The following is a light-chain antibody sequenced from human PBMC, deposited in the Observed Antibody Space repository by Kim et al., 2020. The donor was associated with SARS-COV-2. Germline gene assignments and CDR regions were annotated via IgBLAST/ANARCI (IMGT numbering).Light chain of an antibody. Sequence: GQTITTSCTGTSSDVGVYNSVSWYQQYPGRVPTLMIYDVNKQPSGVSHRFSGSKSGNTASLTISGLQTGDEAHYYCTSYTSSRTWVFGGGTQLTVL. CDR2: DVN. CDR1: SSDVGVYNS. V-gene: IGLV2-14*03. CDR3: TSYTSSRTWV. J-gene: IGLJ3*02.